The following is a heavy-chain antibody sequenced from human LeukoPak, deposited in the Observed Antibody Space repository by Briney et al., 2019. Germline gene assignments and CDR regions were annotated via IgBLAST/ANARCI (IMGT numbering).Heavy chain of an antibody. CDR3: ARVDIVMVGFDY. CDR2: IYWDDDK. Sequence: KESGPTLVKPTQTLTLTCTFSGFSLSTSGVGVGWIRQPPGKALEWLALIYWDDDKRYSPFLKSRLTITKDTSKNQVVLRMTNMDPVDTATYYCARVDIVMVGFDYWGQGTLVTVSS. V-gene: IGHV2-5*02. D-gene: IGHD5-18*01. CDR1: GFSLSTSGVG. J-gene: IGHJ4*02.